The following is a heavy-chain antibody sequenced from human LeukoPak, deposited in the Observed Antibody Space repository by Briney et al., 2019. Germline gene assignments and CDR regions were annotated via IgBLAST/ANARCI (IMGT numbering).Heavy chain of an antibody. CDR3: ARGSGGYDWGDWFDP. D-gene: IGHD5-12*01. J-gene: IGHJ5*02. V-gene: IGHV1-2*04. CDR2: INPNSGGT. CDR1: GYTFTGYY. Sequence: ASVNVSCKASGYTFTGYYMHWVRQAPGQGLEWMGWINPNSGGTNYAQKFQGWVTMTRDTSISTAYMELSRLRSDDTAVYYCARGSGGYDWGDWFDPWGQGTLGNVSS.